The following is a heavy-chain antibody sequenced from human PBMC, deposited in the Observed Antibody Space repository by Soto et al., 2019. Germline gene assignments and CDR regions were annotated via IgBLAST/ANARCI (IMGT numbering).Heavy chain of an antibody. CDR3: AREGLDRKHPSRGWFDP. CDR1: GFTFSSYG. D-gene: IGHD1-1*01. V-gene: IGHV3-33*01. Sequence: QVQLVESGGGVVQPGRSLRLSWAASGFTFSSYGMHWVRQAPGKGLEWVAVIWYDGSNKYYADSVKGRFTISRDNSKNTLYLQRTSLSAEDTAVYYCAREGLDRKHPSRGWFDPWGQGTLVTVSS. J-gene: IGHJ5*02. CDR2: IWYDGSNK.